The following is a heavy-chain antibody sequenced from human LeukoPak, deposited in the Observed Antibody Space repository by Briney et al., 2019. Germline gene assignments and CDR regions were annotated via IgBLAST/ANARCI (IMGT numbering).Heavy chain of an antibody. J-gene: IGHJ3*02. D-gene: IGHD2-2*02. CDR3: ARDFCSSTSCYSGRAFDI. CDR1: GGSISSYY. Sequence: PSETLSLTCTVSGGSISSYYWSWIRQPAGKGLEWIGRIYTSGSTNYNPSLKSRVTMSVDTSKNQFSLKLSSVTAADTAVYYCARDFCSSTSCYSGRAFDIWGQGTMVTVSS. CDR2: IYTSGST. V-gene: IGHV4-4*07.